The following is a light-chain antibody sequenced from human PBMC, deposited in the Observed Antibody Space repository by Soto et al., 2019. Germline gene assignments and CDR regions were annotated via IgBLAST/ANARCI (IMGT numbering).Light chain of an antibody. CDR2: GAS. J-gene: IGKJ5*01. CDR3: QQYNNWPPIT. V-gene: IGKV3-15*01. CDR1: QIVSSN. Sequence: DIVMTQCLASLAVSPGQRATLSCISSQIVSSNLAWYQQKPGQAPRLLIYGASTRATGIPARFSGSGSGTEFTLTISSLQSEDFAVYYCQQYNNWPPITFGQGTRLEIK.